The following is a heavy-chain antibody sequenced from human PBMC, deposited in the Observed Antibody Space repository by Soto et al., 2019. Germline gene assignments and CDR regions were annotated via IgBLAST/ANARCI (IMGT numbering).Heavy chain of an antibody. Sequence: SEALSLTCTVPGGSISSYYWSWIRQPPGKGLEWIGYIYYSGSTNYNPSLKSRVTISVDTSKNQFSLKLSSVTAADTAVYYCARMQQLVPHNWFDPWGQGTLVTVSS. CDR3: ARMQQLVPHNWFDP. D-gene: IGHD6-13*01. J-gene: IGHJ5*02. CDR1: GGSISSYY. V-gene: IGHV4-59*01. CDR2: IYYSGST.